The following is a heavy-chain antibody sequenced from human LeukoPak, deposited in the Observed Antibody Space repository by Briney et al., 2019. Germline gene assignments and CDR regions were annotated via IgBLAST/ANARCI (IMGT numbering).Heavy chain of an antibody. D-gene: IGHD2-15*01. CDR3: ASIEKEYCSGGSCYPGYQSDKISDY. Sequence: ASVKVSCKASGGTFSSYAISWVRQAPGQGLEWMGRIIPILGIANCAQKFQGRVTITADKSTSTAYMELSSLRSEDTAVYYCASIEKEYCSGGSCYPGYQSDKISDYWGQGTLVTVSS. CDR2: IIPILGIA. J-gene: IGHJ4*02. V-gene: IGHV1-69*04. CDR1: GGTFSSYA.